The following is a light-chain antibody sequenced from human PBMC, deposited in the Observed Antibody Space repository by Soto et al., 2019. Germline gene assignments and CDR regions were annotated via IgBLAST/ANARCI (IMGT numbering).Light chain of an antibody. Sequence: DIQMTQSPSSLSASVGDRVTITCRASQSISSYLNWYQQKPGKAPKLLIYAASNLQSGVPSRFSGSGSGTNFTLTISSLQPEDFATYYCQQSYSTPPTFCQGTKVDI. CDR1: QSISSY. CDR3: QQSYSTPPT. CDR2: AAS. J-gene: IGKJ1*01. V-gene: IGKV1-39*01.